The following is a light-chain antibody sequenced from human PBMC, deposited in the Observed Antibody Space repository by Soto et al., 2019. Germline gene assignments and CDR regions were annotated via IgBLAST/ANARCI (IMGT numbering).Light chain of an antibody. J-gene: IGKJ5*01. V-gene: IGKV1-39*01. CDR1: QSISSY. Sequence: DIQMTQSPQSLSASVGDRVTITCRASQSISSYLNWYQQKPGKAPKLLIYAASSLQSGVPSRFSGSGSGTDFTFTICCLQSEDIATYYCQEYYNGPITFCQGTRLEI. CDR2: AAS. CDR3: QEYYNGPIT.